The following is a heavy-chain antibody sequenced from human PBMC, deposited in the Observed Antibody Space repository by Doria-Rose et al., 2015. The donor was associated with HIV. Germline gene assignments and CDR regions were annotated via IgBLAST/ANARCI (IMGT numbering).Heavy chain of an antibody. J-gene: IGHJ4*02. CDR1: GVSLSSPGMD. D-gene: IGHD6-13*01. CDR3: ARIKSSRWYHKYYFDF. CDR2: IFSDDER. V-gene: IGHV2-26*01. Sequence: QVTLKESGPVLVKPTETLTLTCTVSGVSLSSPGMDVSWIRQPPGKALEWLAHIFSDDERSYKTSLQSRLTISRGTSKSQVVLTMTDMDPVDTATYYCARIKSSRWYHKYYFDFWGQGTLVIVSA.